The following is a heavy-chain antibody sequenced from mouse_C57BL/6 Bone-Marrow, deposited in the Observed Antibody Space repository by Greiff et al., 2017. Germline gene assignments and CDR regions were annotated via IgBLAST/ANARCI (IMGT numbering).Heavy chain of an antibody. V-gene: IGHV1-81*01. Sequence: QVQLQQSGAELARPGASVKLSCKASGYTFTSYGISWVKQRTGQGLEWIGEIYPRSGNTYYNEKFKGKATLTADKSSSTAYMELRSLTSEDSAVYFCARRGMVLLSYAMDYWGQGTSVTVSS. CDR2: IYPRSGNT. D-gene: IGHD1-1*02. J-gene: IGHJ4*01. CDR3: ARRGMVLLSYAMDY. CDR1: GYTFTSYG.